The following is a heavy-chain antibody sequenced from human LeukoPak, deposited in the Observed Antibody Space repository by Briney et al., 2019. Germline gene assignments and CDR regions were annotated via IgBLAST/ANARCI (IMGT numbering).Heavy chain of an antibody. CDR1: GFTFSSYG. D-gene: IGHD5-12*01. CDR3: ARERAPRGYSDANAFDI. Sequence: GGTLRLSCAASGFTFSSYGMSWVRQAPGKGLEWVSAISGSGGSTYYADSVKGRFTISRDNSKNTLYLQMNSLRAEDTAVYYCARERAPRGYSDANAFDIWGQGTMVTVSS. J-gene: IGHJ3*02. V-gene: IGHV3-23*01. CDR2: ISGSGGST.